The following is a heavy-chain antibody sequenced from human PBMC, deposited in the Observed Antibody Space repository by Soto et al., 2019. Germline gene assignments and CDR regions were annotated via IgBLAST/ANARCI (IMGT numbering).Heavy chain of an antibody. J-gene: IGHJ1*01. Sequence: RGPRRLSSARCEFTFSSYAMSWVRQAPGKGLEWVSAISGSGGSTYYADSVKGRFTISRDNSKNTLYLPMNSPSGQDTGVYYCAKSFSDCGQGTLVTAS. D-gene: IGHD6-25*01. V-gene: IGHV3-23*01. CDR3: AKSFSD. CDR1: EFTFSSYA. CDR2: ISGSGGST.